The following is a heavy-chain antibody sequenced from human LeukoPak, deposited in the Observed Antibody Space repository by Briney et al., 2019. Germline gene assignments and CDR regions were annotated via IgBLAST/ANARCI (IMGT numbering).Heavy chain of an antibody. CDR1: GYTFTGYY. J-gene: IGHJ2*01. D-gene: IGHD3-22*01. Sequence: GASVKVSCKASGYTFTGYYMHWVRQAPGQGLEWMGIINPSGGNTRYAQKFQGRATMTRDTSTSTVYMEVSSLRSEDTAVYYCARLDSSATKDWYFDLWGRGTLVTVSS. CDR3: ARLDSSATKDWYFDL. CDR2: INPSGGNT. V-gene: IGHV1-46*01.